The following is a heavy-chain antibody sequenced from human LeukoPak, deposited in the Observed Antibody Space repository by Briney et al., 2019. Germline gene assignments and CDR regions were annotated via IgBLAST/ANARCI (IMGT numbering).Heavy chain of an antibody. Sequence: GASVKVSCKASGGTFSSYAISWVRQAPGQGLEWMGGIIPIFGTANYAQKFQGRVTITADESTSTAYMELSNLRSEDTAVYYCARSAYCGGDCYSWWFDPWGQGTLVTVSS. CDR2: IIPIFGTA. CDR3: ARSAYCGGDCYSWWFDP. D-gene: IGHD2-21*02. V-gene: IGHV1-69*13. J-gene: IGHJ5*02. CDR1: GGTFSSYA.